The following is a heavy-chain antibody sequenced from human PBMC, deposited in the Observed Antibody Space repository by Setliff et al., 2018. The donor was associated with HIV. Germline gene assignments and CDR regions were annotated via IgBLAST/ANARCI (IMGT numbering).Heavy chain of an antibody. CDR1: GGSISSYY. V-gene: IGHV4-59*01. CDR3: ARGGLRLGELSSFHDS. D-gene: IGHD3-16*02. Sequence: SETLSLTCTVSGGSISSYYWSWIRQPPGKGLECIGYIYNNENTNYNLSLKSRVTISVDTSKNQFSLKLSSVTAADTAVYYCARGGLRLGELSSFHDSWGQGVLVTVSS. CDR2: IYNNENT. J-gene: IGHJ4*02.